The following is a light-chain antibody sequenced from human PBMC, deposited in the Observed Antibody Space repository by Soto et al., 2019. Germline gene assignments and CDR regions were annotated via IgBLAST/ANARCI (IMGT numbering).Light chain of an antibody. CDR1: SSDIGAYDY. Sequence: QSALTQPASVSGSPGQSITISCTGTSSDIGAYDYVSWYQQHPGKAPKLLIHDVSNRPSGVSNRFSGSKSANTASLTISGLQAEDEADYFCSSFTSSTTLVFGGGTKLTVL. V-gene: IGLV2-14*03. CDR3: SSFTSSTTLV. CDR2: DVS. J-gene: IGLJ2*01.